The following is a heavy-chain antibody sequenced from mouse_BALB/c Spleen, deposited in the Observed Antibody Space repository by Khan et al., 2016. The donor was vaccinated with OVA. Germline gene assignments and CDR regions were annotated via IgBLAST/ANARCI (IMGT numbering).Heavy chain of an antibody. V-gene: IGHV1-9*01. CDR2: ILPGRGNS. D-gene: IGHD4-1*01. Sequence: QVQLQQSGAELMKPGASVKISCKATGYTFSSYWIEWVKQRPGHGLEWIGEILPGRGNSNYNEKFKGKATFTAETSSKIAYMQLNSLTSEDSAFYYCARGAGTTFGMDYWGQGTSVTVSS. CDR1: GYTFSSYW. CDR3: ARGAGTTFGMDY. J-gene: IGHJ4*01.